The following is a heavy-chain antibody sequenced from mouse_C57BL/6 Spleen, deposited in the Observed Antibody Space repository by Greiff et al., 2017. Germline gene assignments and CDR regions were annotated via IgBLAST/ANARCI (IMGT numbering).Heavy chain of an antibody. CDR3: ARGAAQARGFAY. CDR1: GYTFTSYG. Sequence: QVQLQQSGAELARPGASVKLSCKASGYTFTSYGISWVKQRTGQGLEWIGEIYPRSGNTYYNEKFKGKATLTADKSSSTAYMELRSLTSEDSAVYFCARGAAQARGFAYWGKGTLVTVSA. V-gene: IGHV1-81*01. D-gene: IGHD3-2*02. J-gene: IGHJ3*01. CDR2: IYPRSGNT.